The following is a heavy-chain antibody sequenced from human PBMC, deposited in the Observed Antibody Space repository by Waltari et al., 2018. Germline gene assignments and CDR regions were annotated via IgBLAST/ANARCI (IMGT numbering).Heavy chain of an antibody. D-gene: IGHD3-22*01. Sequence: QVQLQESGPGLVKPSETLSLTCTVSGGSISSYYWSWIRQPAGTGLEWIGRIYTSGTTTYNPSLKSRVAMSVDTSKNQFSLKLSSVTAADTAVYYCASHHYYDSSGYTYNWFDPWGQGTLVTVSS. J-gene: IGHJ5*02. CDR3: ASHHYYDSSGYTYNWFDP. CDR2: IYTSGTT. V-gene: IGHV4-4*07. CDR1: GGSISSYY.